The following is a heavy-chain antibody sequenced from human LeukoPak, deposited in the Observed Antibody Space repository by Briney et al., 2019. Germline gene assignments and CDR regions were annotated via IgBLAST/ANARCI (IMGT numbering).Heavy chain of an antibody. CDR2: IYSGGST. J-gene: IGHJ4*02. Sequence: GGSLRPSCAASGFIVSSNYMSWVRQAPGKGLEWVSVIYSGGSTYYADSVKGRFTISRDNSKNTLYLQMNSLRAEDTAVYYCVRVGATSGIVDHWGQGTLVTVSS. CDR1: GFIVSSNY. CDR3: VRVGATSGIVDH. V-gene: IGHV3-53*01. D-gene: IGHD1-26*01.